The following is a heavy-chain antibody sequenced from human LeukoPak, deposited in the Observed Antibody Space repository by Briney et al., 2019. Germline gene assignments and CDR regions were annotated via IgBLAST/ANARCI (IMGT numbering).Heavy chain of an antibody. D-gene: IGHD3-22*01. V-gene: IGHV3-30*18. CDR1: GFTFSSYG. Sequence: SGGSLRLSCAASGFTFSSYGMHWVRQAPGKGLEWVAVISYDGSNKYYADSVKGRFTISRDNSKNTLYLQMNSLRAEDTAVYYCAKDHRRYYYDSTGYYFDYWGQGTLVTVSS. CDR2: ISYDGSNK. CDR3: AKDHRRYYYDSTGYYFDY. J-gene: IGHJ4*02.